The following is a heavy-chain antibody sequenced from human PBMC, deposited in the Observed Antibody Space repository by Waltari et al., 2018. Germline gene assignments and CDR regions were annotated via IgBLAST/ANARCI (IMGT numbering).Heavy chain of an antibody. J-gene: IGHJ4*02. V-gene: IGHV3-33*01. CDR2: IWNHGRSE. CDR1: GFIFSGYG. D-gene: IGHD2-2*01. Sequence: QVQLVESGGGVVQPGGYLGRGCAASGFIFSGYGMPWVRQAPGKSPEWMAVIWNHGRSEFYEDSVKGRFTISRDNSKNILYLQMNNLRVEDTAIYYCARNLEDFYCTTTNCFMDYWGQGTLVTVSS. CDR3: ARNLEDFYCTTTNCFMDY.